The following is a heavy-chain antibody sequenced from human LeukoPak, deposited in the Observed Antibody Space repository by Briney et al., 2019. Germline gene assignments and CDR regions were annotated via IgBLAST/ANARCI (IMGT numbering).Heavy chain of an antibody. CDR2: ISGSGGST. D-gene: IGHD3-16*01. CDR1: GFTFSSYA. V-gene: IGHV3-23*01. CDR3: AKDPTPFMITFGLS. J-gene: IGHJ4*02. Sequence: GGSLRLSCAASGFTFSSYAMSWVRQAPGKGLEWVSAISGSGGSTYYADSVKGRFTISRENSKNTLYLQMNSLRAEDTAVYYCAKDPTPFMITFGLSWGQGTLVTVSS.